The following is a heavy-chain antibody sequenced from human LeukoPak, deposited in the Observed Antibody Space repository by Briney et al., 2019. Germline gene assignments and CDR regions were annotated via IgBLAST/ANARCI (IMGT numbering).Heavy chain of an antibody. D-gene: IGHD3-9*01. J-gene: IGHJ4*02. CDR1: GFTVSSNY. Sequence: GGSLRLSCAASGFTVSSNYMSWVRQAPGKGLEWVSVIYSGGSTYYADSVKGRFTISRDNSKNTLYLQMNSLRAEDTAVYYCARALWPTGRYFDWLLSQPPFDYWGQGTLVTVSS. CDR3: ARALWPTGRYFDWLLSQPPFDY. V-gene: IGHV3-66*01. CDR2: IYSGGST.